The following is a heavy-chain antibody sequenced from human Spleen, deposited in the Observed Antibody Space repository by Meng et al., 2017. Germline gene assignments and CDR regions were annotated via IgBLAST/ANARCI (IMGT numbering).Heavy chain of an antibody. V-gene: IGHV3-15*01. D-gene: IGHD5-12*01. J-gene: IGHJ4*02. CDR1: GFSFTDAW. CDR2: IKSNSDGGTT. Sequence: GESLKISCVASGFSFTDAWMSWVRQAPGKGLEWVGRIKSNSDGGTTDYAAPVKGRFTISRDDSKNTLYLQMNSLITEDTAVYYCSGHIDYWGQGTLVTVSS. CDR3: SGHIDY.